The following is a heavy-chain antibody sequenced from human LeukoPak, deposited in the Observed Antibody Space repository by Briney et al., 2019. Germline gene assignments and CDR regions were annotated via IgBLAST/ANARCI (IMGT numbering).Heavy chain of an antibody. CDR2: ISAYNGNT. CDR3: ARSSRCSSTSCPYYYYYYYMDV. V-gene: IGHV1-18*01. Sequence: ASVKVSCKASGYTFTSYGISWVRQAPGQGLEWMGWISAYNGNTNYAQKLQGRVTMTTDTSTSTAYMELRSLRSDDTAVYYCARSSRCSSTSCPYYYYYYYMDVWGKGTTVTVSS. D-gene: IGHD2-2*01. CDR1: GYTFTSYG. J-gene: IGHJ6*03.